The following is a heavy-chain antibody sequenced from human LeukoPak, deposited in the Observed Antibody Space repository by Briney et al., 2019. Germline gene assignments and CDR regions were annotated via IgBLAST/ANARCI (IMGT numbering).Heavy chain of an antibody. Sequence: ASVKVSCKASGYTFTSYDINWVRQATGQGLEWMGWMNPNSGNTGYAQKFQGRVTMTRNTSISTAYMELSSLRSEDTAVYYCARRHYYGSGSLSYYGMDVWGQGTTVTVSS. V-gene: IGHV1-8*01. D-gene: IGHD3-10*01. CDR2: MNPNSGNT. J-gene: IGHJ6*02. CDR3: ARRHYYGSGSLSYYGMDV. CDR1: GYTFTSYD.